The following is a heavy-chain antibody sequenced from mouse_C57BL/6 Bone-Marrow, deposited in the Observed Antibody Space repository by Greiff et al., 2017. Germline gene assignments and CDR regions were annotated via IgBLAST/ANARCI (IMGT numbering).Heavy chain of an antibody. D-gene: IGHD1-1*01. J-gene: IGHJ1*03. CDR2: IDPENGDT. CDR3: TTDYYGSHWYFNV. Sequence: EVKLLESGAELVRPGASVKLSCTASGFNIKDDYMHWVKQRPEQGLEWIGWIDPENGDTEYASKFQGQATITADTSSNTAYLQISSLTSEDTAVYYCTTDYYGSHWYFNVWGTGTTVTVSS. CDR1: GFNIKDDY. V-gene: IGHV14-4*01.